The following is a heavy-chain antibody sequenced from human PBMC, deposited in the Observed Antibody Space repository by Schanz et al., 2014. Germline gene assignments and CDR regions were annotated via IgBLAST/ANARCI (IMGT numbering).Heavy chain of an antibody. CDR2: TSSDGSLK. J-gene: IGHJ3*02. V-gene: IGHV3-30*04. Sequence: QVQLVESGGGVVQPGRSLRLSCAASGFTFSSYAVHWVRQAPDKGLVWVAVTSSDGSLKYYADSVKGRFTISRDNSRDTVYLQMNSLRGEDTAVYYCARGGRGGYPGRVFDMGGQGTMVTASS. CDR3: ARGGRGGYPGRVFDM. D-gene: IGHD5-12*01. CDR1: GFTFSSYA.